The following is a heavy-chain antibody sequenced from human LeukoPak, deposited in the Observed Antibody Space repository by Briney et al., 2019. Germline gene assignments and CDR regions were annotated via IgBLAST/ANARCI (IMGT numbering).Heavy chain of an antibody. Sequence: PGRSLRLSCTASGFTFGGYAMSWVRQAPGKGLEWVGFIRSKAYGGTTEYAAPVKGRFTISRDDSKSIAYLQMNSLKTEDTAVYYCTRVIGGYDILTGYSLYWGQGTLVTVSS. CDR2: IRSKAYGGTT. J-gene: IGHJ4*02. CDR1: GFTFGGYA. D-gene: IGHD3-9*01. V-gene: IGHV3-49*04. CDR3: TRVIGGYDILTGYSLY.